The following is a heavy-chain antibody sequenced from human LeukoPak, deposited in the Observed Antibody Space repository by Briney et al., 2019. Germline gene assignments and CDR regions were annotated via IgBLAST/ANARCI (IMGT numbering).Heavy chain of an antibody. Sequence: SETLSLTCTVSGGSMSSYYWSWIRQPPGKGLEWIAFIHSSGNTGYNPSLKSRVTLSLDTSKNHFSLKVTSMTAADTGVYYCARSLPGAIGAADLWGQGTLVTVSS. CDR3: ARSLPGAIGAADL. CDR1: GGSMSSYY. D-gene: IGHD6-13*01. J-gene: IGHJ4*02. V-gene: IGHV4-59*01. CDR2: IHSSGNT.